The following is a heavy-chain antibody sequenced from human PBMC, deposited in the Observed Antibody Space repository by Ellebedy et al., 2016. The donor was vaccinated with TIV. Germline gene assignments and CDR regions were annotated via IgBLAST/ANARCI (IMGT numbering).Heavy chain of an antibody. Sequence: GESLKISCAASGFTFSNFVMSWVRQAPGAGLEWVSAICGSSTTTYYADSVKGRFTISRDNSKNPLFLQMNSLRAEDTAVYYCAKGNRAGRPYYFDYWGQGTLVTVSS. V-gene: IGHV3-23*01. CDR1: GFTFSNFV. CDR3: AKGNRAGRPYYFDY. D-gene: IGHD6-13*01. J-gene: IGHJ4*02. CDR2: ICGSSTTT.